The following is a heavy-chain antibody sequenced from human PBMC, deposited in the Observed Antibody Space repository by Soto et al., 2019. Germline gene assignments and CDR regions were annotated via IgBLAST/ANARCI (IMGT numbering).Heavy chain of an antibody. CDR1: GGTFTSDT. V-gene: IGHV1-69*08. J-gene: IGHJ6*03. CDR3: AREEGSYIMGTFPLYYMDV. Sequence: QVQLVQSGPEVKKSGSSVKVSCKLSGGTFTSDTISWLRRAPGQGLEWMGRIIPILGTGNYAQKFQGRITIPEDKSTNTGYMELSILSSEDTAIYYCAREEGSYIMGTFPLYYMDVWGNGTTVTVSS. D-gene: IGHD3-16*01. CDR2: IIPILGTG.